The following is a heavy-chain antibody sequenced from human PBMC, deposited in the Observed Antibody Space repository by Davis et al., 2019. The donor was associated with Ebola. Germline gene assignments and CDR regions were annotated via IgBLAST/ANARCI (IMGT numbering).Heavy chain of an antibody. Sequence: PGGSLRLSCTVSGGSISSYYWSWIRQPPGKGLEWIGYIYYSGSTNYNPSLKSRVTISEDTSKNQFSLKLSSVTAADTAVYYCARGRRDYDSVGFDYWGQGTLVTVSS. CDR3: ARGRRDYDSVGFDY. V-gene: IGHV4-59*01. D-gene: IGHD3-22*01. J-gene: IGHJ4*02. CDR1: GGSISSYY. CDR2: IYYSGST.